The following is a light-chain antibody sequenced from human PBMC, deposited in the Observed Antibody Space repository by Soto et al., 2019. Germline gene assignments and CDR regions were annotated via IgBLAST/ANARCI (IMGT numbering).Light chain of an antibody. CDR1: SSDVGSYNL. CDR2: DGS. V-gene: IGLV2-23*03. CDR3: SSYEPSSSFAYV. Sequence: QSALTQPASMSGSPGQSITISCTGTSSDVGSYNLVSWYQQFPDKAPKLIIYDGSERPSEVSDRFSGSKSGNTASLTISGLRAEDEAEYHCSSYEPSSSFAYVFGTGTKVTVL. J-gene: IGLJ1*01.